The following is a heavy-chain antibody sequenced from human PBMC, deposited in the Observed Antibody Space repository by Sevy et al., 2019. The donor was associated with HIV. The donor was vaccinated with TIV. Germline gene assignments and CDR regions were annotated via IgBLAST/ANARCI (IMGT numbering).Heavy chain of an antibody. CDR2: IKQDAGQK. V-gene: IGHV3-7*01. CDR1: GFTFSKYW. D-gene: IGHD1-7*01. J-gene: IGHJ4*02. Sequence: GGSLRLSCAASGFTFSKYWMGWVRQAPGKGLDWVANIKQDAGQKYYVDSVKGRFTISRNNAKNSLYLQMNSLRAEDTAVYFCARDDGNYYFHYLGQGTLVTVSS. CDR3: ARDDGNYYFHY.